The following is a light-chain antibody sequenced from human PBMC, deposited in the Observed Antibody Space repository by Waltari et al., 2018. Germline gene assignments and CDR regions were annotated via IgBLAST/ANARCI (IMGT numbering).Light chain of an antibody. Sequence: DIVMTQSPDSQAVSLGERATINCRSSQSILDNSNKRNYLTWYQQKARQPPRLLISWASTRESGVPDRFSGSGSGTDFTLTISSLQAEDVAVYYCQQYYTAPYTFGQGAKLEIK. CDR1: QSILDNSNKRNY. J-gene: IGKJ2*01. V-gene: IGKV4-1*01. CDR3: QQYYTAPYT. CDR2: WAS.